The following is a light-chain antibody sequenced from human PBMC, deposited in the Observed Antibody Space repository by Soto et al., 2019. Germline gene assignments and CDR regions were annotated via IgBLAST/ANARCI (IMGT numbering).Light chain of an antibody. CDR1: QSISTY. V-gene: IGKV3-20*01. Sequence: PGQRATLSCRASQSISTYLAWYQVKPGQAPRLLIHGASNRATGIPDRFSGSGSGTDFTLTISRLDPEDFAVYYCQQYGSSPPLTFGGGTKVDNK. CDR3: QQYGSSPPLT. CDR2: GAS. J-gene: IGKJ4*01.